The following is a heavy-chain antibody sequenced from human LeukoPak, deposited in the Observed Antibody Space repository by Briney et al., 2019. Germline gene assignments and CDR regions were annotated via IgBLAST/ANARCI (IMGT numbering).Heavy chain of an antibody. Sequence: ASVKVSCKASGYTFIDYFIHWMRQTPGQGLEWLGWINPNSGVTRYAQKFQDRVTMTRDTAAYMELSSLKSDDTAVYYCVRAVSGTLGGAFDVWGQGTAVTVSS. CDR2: INPNSGVT. D-gene: IGHD1-7*01. CDR1: GYTFIDYF. V-gene: IGHV1-2*02. CDR3: VRAVSGTLGGAFDV. J-gene: IGHJ3*01.